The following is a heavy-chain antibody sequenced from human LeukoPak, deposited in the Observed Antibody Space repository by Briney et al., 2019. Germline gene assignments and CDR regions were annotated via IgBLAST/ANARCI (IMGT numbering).Heavy chain of an antibody. V-gene: IGHV1-18*01. Sequence: GASVKVSCKASGYTFTSYGINWVRQAPGQGLEWMGWISAYNGNTNYIQKLQGRVTMTTDTSTSTVYMELRSLRSDDTAAYYCARGSLKSGMDVWGQGTTVTVSS. D-gene: IGHD3-10*01. CDR2: ISAYNGNT. CDR3: ARGSLKSGMDV. CDR1: GYTFTSYG. J-gene: IGHJ6*02.